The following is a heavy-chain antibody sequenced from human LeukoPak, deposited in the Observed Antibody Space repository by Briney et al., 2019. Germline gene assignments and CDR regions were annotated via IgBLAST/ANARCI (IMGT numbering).Heavy chain of an antibody. J-gene: IGHJ4*02. CDR3: ARDSPGITIFGVVTPN. CDR1: GLTFRSYA. V-gene: IGHV3-7*05. CDR2: IIQDGSEK. D-gene: IGHD3-3*01. Sequence: PGGSLRLSCAASGLTFRSYAMNWVRQAPGKGPEWVAKIIQDGSEKYYVDSVKGRFTISRDNAKNSLYLQMNSLRAEDTAVYYCARDSPGITIFGVVTPNGGQGTLVTVSS.